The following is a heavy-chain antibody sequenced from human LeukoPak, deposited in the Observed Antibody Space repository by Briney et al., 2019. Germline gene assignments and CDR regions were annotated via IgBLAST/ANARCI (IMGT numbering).Heavy chain of an antibody. V-gene: IGHV1-69*13. CDR2: IIPIFGTA. Sequence: SVKVSCKASGGTFSSYAISWVRQAPGQGLEWMGGIIPIFGTANYAQNFHGRVTITADVSTSTAYMELSSLRSEDTAVYYCARGWLAETTVVTPYNYWGQGTLVTVSS. D-gene: IGHD4-23*01. CDR1: GGTFSSYA. J-gene: IGHJ4*02. CDR3: ARGWLAETTVVTPYNY.